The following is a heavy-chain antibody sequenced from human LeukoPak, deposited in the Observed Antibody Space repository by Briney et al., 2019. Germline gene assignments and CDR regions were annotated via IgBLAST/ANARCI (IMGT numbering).Heavy chain of an antibody. D-gene: IGHD5-24*01. CDR2: ISYDGSNK. V-gene: IGHV3-30*18. J-gene: IGHJ6*02. Sequence: GGSLRLSCAASGFTFSSYGMHWVRQAPGKGLEWVAVISYDGSNKYYADSVKGRFTISRDNSKNTLYLQMNSLRAEDTAVYYCAKGNHKMATIDYGMDVWGQGTTVTVSS. CDR1: GFTFSSYG. CDR3: AKGNHKMATIDYGMDV.